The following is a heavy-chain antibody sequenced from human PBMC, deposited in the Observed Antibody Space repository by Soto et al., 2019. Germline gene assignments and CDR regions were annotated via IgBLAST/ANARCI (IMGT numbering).Heavy chain of an antibody. Sequence: QVQLVQSGAEVKKPGSSVKVSCKASGYTFTSYDINWVRQATGQGLEWMGWMNPNSDNTGYAQKFQGRVTTNRNTYISTAYLELSSLRSEDTAVYYCARGRTYSSSWFQGKGRGMDVWGQGTTVTVSS. V-gene: IGHV1-8*01. J-gene: IGHJ6*02. CDR3: ARGRTYSSSWFQGKGRGMDV. D-gene: IGHD6-13*01. CDR2: MNPNSDNT. CDR1: GYTFTSYD.